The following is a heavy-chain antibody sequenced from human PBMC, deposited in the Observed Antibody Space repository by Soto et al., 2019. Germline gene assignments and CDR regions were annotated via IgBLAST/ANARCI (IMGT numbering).Heavy chain of an antibody. Sequence: SETLSLTCTVSGGSISSGGYYWSWIRQHPGKGLEWIGYIYYSGSTYYNPSLKSRVTISVDTSKNQFSLKLSSVTAADTAVYYCARGSMTNVTLLGIYFDYSGQGTLVTVSS. CDR3: ARGSMTNVTLLGIYFDY. J-gene: IGHJ4*02. D-gene: IGHD4-17*01. CDR1: GGSISSGGYY. CDR2: IYYSGST. V-gene: IGHV4-31*03.